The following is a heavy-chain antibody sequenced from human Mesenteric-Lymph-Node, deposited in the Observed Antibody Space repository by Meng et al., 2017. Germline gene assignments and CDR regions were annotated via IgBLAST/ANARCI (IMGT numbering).Heavy chain of an antibody. D-gene: IGHD6-19*01. Sequence: HLPETAPVLGKPSEPLSLPATVSGGSVSSGGYYWTWIRQHPGKGLEWFGHIYYSGSTFYNPSLTRRVIISIDTSKNQFSLNLRSVTAADTAVYFCARVSSGWDYFDYWGQGTLVTVSS. CDR3: ARVSSGWDYFDY. V-gene: IGHV4-31*02. J-gene: IGHJ4*02. CDR1: GGSVSSGGYY. CDR2: IYYSGST.